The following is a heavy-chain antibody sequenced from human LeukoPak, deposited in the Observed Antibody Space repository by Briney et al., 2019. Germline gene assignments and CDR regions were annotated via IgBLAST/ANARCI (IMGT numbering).Heavy chain of an antibody. V-gene: IGHV4-30-4*08. D-gene: IGHD6-13*01. Sequence: SQTLSLTCTVSGGSISSGDYYWSWIRQPPGTGLEWIGYIYYSGSTYYNPSLKSRVTISVDTSKNQFSLKLSSVTAADTAVYYCARGRSGVAAAGINGWFDPWGQGTLVTVSS. CDR1: GGSISSGDYY. J-gene: IGHJ5*02. CDR3: ARGRSGVAAAGINGWFDP. CDR2: IYYSGST.